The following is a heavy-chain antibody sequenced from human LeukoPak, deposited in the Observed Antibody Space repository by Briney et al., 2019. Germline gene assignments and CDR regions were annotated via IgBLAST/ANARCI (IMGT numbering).Heavy chain of an antibody. D-gene: IGHD2-15*01. CDR2: IYYSGST. Sequence: PSETLSLTCTVSGGSISSSNYYWGWIRQPPGKGLEWIGSIYYSGSTHYNPSLKSRVTISVDTSKNQFSPKLSSVTAADTAVYYCAGNESVVVVAPATLRYNYFDPWGQGTLVTVSS. CDR3: AGNESVVVVAPATLRYNYFDP. V-gene: IGHV4-39*01. CDR1: GGSISSSNYY. J-gene: IGHJ5*02.